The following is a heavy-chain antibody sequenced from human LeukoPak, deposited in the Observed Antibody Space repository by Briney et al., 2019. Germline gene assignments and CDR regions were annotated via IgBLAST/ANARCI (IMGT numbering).Heavy chain of an antibody. CDR2: IYSGGST. V-gene: IGHV3-53*01. CDR1: GFTVSSNY. J-gene: IGHJ4*02. Sequence: PGGSLRLSCAASGFTVSSNYMSWVRQAPGKGLEWVSVIYSGGSTYYADSVKGRFTISRGNSKNTLHLQMNSLRAEDTAVYYCARGGTMVRGVIEYYFDYWGQGTLVTVSS. CDR3: ARGGTMVRGVIEYYFDY. D-gene: IGHD3-10*01.